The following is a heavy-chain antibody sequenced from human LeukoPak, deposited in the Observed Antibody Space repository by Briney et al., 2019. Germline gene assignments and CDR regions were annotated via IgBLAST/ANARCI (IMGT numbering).Heavy chain of an antibody. CDR2: LSGSGGST. CDR3: AKDRQPDIFDY. Sequence: GGSLRLSCAASGFTFSNYAMNWVRQAPGKGLEWVSILSGSGGSTFYADSVKGRFTISRDNSKNTLYLQMNSLRAEDTAVYYCAKDRQPDIFDYWGQGTLATVSS. CDR1: GFTFSNYA. J-gene: IGHJ4*02. V-gene: IGHV3-23*01. D-gene: IGHD6-6*01.